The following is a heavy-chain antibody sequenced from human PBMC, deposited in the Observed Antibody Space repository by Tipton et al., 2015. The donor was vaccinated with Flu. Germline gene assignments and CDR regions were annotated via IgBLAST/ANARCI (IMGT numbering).Heavy chain of an antibody. CDR3: AKDLSANAALSGKDNYYGMDV. V-gene: IGHV3-23*01. CDR2: LSGSGGNT. CDR1: GFTFSDYW. J-gene: IGHJ6*02. D-gene: IGHD5-12*01. Sequence: SLRLSCAASGFTFSDYWMHWVRQTPGKGLVWVSGLSGSGGNTHYAESVKGRCAISRDKSKNTLYLQMNSLRAEDTAVYYCAKDLSANAALSGKDNYYGMDVWGQGTTVTVS.